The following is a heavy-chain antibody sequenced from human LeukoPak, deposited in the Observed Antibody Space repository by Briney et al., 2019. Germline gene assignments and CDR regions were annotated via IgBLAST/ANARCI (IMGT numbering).Heavy chain of an antibody. J-gene: IGHJ4*02. Sequence: GGSLRLSCAASGFTFSSYWMSWVRQAPGKGLEWVANIKQDGSEKYYVDSVKGRFTISRDNAKNSLYLQMNSLRAEDTAVYYCAGGRTTVTSYFDYWGQGTLVTVSS. CDR2: IKQDGSEK. V-gene: IGHV3-7*01. CDR1: GFTFSSYW. D-gene: IGHD4-17*01. CDR3: AGGRTTVTSYFDY.